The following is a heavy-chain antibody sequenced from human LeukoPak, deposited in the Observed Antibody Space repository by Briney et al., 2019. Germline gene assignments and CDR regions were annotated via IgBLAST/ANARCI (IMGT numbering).Heavy chain of an antibody. D-gene: IGHD3-9*01. CDR3: TKVTDWRTGFDY. J-gene: IGHJ4*02. CDR2: ITWNSDDM. CDR1: GFTFDGYG. Sequence: TGGSLRLSCAASGFTFDGYGMYWVRQAPGKAPEWVSGITWNSDDMAYADSVKGRFTISRDNAKNCLYLQMNSLRVEDTALYYCTKVTDWRTGFDYWGQGTVVSVSS. V-gene: IGHV3-9*01.